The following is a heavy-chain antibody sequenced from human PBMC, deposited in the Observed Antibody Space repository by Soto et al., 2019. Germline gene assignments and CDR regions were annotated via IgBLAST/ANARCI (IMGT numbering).Heavy chain of an antibody. V-gene: IGHV1-46*01. D-gene: IGHD3-10*01. CDR3: ARGGTREVGKSEYFDY. CDR1: GCRVTVYY. CDR2: INPSGGST. J-gene: IGHJ4*02. Sequence: SGCRVTVYYMQLVRPVNEQGLEWMGIINPSGGSTSYAQKFQGRVTMTRDTSTSTVYMELSSLRSEDTAVYYCARGGTREVGKSEYFDYWGQGTLVTVSS.